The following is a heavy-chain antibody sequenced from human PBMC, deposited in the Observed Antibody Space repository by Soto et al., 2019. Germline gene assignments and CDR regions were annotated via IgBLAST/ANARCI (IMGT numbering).Heavy chain of an antibody. Sequence: GGSLRLSCAASGFTFSDYYMSWVRQAPGKGLEWVSYISSSGSTICYADSVKGRLTISRDNAKNSLYLQMNSLRAEDTAVYYCARDDYGDYGGYYFDYWGQGTLVTVSS. CDR3: ARDDYGDYGGYYFDY. V-gene: IGHV3-11*01. CDR1: GFTFSDYY. CDR2: ISSSGSTI. J-gene: IGHJ4*02. D-gene: IGHD4-17*01.